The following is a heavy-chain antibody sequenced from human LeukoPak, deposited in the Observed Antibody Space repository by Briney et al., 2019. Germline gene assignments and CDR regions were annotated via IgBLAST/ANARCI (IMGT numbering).Heavy chain of an antibody. Sequence: SETLSLTCKVSDGSISNVVWWSWVRQPPGKGLEWIGYIYYSGSTDYNPSLKSRVTISVDTSKNQFSLKLRSVTAADTAVYHCARDSTRWYYWGQGILVTVSS. V-gene: IGHV4-61*08. J-gene: IGHJ4*02. CDR1: DGSISNVVW. D-gene: IGHD6-13*01. CDR3: ARDSTRWYY. CDR2: IYYSGST.